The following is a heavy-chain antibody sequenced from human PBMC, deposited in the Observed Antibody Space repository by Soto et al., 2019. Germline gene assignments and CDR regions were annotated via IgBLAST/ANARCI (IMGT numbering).Heavy chain of an antibody. J-gene: IGHJ6*02. CDR3: AKNRASSSYSGMDV. V-gene: IGHV3-23*01. Sequence: PGGSLRLSSAASGFTFSGYCMTWVRQAPGKGLEWVSGIIGSGASTYYADAVKGRFTISRDTSKNTVYLQMNNLRAEDTAVYYFAKNRASSSYSGMDVWGQGTTVTVSS. CDR2: IIGSGAST. CDR1: GFTFSGYC. D-gene: IGHD3-10*01.